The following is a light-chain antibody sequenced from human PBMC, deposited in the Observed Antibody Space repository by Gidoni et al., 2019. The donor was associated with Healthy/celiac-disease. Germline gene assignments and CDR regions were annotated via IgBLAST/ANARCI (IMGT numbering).Light chain of an antibody. CDR2: DAS. CDR3: QQYDNLPQFT. V-gene: IGKV1-33*01. J-gene: IGKJ3*01. CDR1: QDISNY. Sequence: DIQMTQSPSSLSASVGDRVTITCQASQDISNYLNWYQQKPGKAPKLLIYDASNLETGVPSRFSGSGSGTDFTFTISSLQPEDIATYSCQQYDNLPQFTFGPGTKVDIK.